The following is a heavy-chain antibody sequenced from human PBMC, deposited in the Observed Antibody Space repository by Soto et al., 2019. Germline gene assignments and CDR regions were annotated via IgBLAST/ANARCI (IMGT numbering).Heavy chain of an antibody. D-gene: IGHD7-27*01. J-gene: IGHJ6*02. Sequence: QVQLQESGPGLVKPSETLSLTCSVSGVSITIYYWSWIRQPPGKGLEWIGHMYNSGSNNYNPSLKSRVTIAVDTSKDLFSLKLSSVTAADTAVYYWARDNRGYGGNMYYGRNVWGQGRTVTVSS. V-gene: IGHV4-59*01. CDR3: ARDNRGYGGNMYYGRNV. CDR1: GVSITIYY. CDR2: MYNSGSN.